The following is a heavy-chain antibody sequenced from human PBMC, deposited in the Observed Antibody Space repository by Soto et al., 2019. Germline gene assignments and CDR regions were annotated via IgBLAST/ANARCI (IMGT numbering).Heavy chain of an antibody. V-gene: IGHV4-4*07. Sequence: SETLSLTCTVSVGSISRYYWSWIRQPAGRGLEWIGRIYTSGSTNYNPSLKSRVTMSVDTAKNQFSLKLSSVTAADTAVYYCARDLPHASSYYYYYGMDVWGQGTTVTVSS. CDR3: ARDLPHASSYYYYYGMDV. CDR1: VGSISRYY. D-gene: IGHD1-26*01. J-gene: IGHJ6*02. CDR2: IYTSGST.